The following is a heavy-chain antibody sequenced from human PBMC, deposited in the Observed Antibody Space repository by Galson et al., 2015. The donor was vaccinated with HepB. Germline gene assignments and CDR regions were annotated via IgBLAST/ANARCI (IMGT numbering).Heavy chain of an antibody. CDR3: ATDSTWGIAAAGPPNY. J-gene: IGHJ4*02. D-gene: IGHD6-13*01. Sequence: VKVSCKVSGYTFTDYYMHWVQQAPGKGLEWMGLVDPEDGETIYAEKFQGRVTITADTSTDTAYMELSSLRSEDTAVYYCATDSTWGIAAAGPPNYWGQGTLVTVSS. V-gene: IGHV1-69-2*01. CDR1: GYTFTDYY. CDR2: VDPEDGET.